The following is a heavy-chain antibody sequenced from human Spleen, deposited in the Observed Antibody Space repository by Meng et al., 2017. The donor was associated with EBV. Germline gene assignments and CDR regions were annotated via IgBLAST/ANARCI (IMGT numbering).Heavy chain of an antibody. D-gene: IGHD5-18*01. Sequence: QLQESGPGLVKPSQPLSLACAVSGGSISSGGYYWGWIRQPPGKGLEWIGSIHYTGSTYYYPSLKSRVTISGDTSKRQFSLKLSSVTAADTAVYYCARADVDTSMVNPKLSFDYWGQGTLVTVSS. J-gene: IGHJ4*02. V-gene: IGHV4-39*07. CDR2: IHYTGST. CDR1: GGSISSGGYY. CDR3: ARADVDTSMVNPKLSFDY.